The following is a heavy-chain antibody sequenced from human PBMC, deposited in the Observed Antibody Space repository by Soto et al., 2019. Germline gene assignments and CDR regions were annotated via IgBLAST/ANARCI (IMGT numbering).Heavy chain of an antibody. CDR3: ASIAVTTPSYYFDY. CDR2: IYYSGST. V-gene: IGHV4-39*01. Sequence: QSQTLSLTCTVSGGSISSSSYYWGWIRQPPGKGLEWIGSIYYSGSTYYNPSLKSRVTISVDTSKNQFSLKLSSVTAADTAVYYCASIAVTTPSYYFDYWGQGTLVTVSS. CDR1: GGSISSSSYY. J-gene: IGHJ4*02. D-gene: IGHD6-19*01.